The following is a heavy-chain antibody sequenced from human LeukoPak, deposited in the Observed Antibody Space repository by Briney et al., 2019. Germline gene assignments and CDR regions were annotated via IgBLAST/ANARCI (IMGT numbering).Heavy chain of an antibody. D-gene: IGHD3-10*01. Sequence: GESLKISCRGSGYSFTSYWIGWGRQMPGKGLEWMGIIYPGDSDTRYSPSFQGQVIISADKSINPAYLQWSSLKASDTAMYYCARQSLVGGSGSYFPRHWGQGTLVTVSS. CDR3: ARQSLVGGSGSYFPRH. CDR1: GYSFTSYW. J-gene: IGHJ4*02. CDR2: IYPGDSDT. V-gene: IGHV5-51*01.